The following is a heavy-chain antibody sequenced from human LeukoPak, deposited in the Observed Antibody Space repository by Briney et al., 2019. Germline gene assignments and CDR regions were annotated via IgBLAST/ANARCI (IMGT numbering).Heavy chain of an antibody. Sequence: ASVKVSCKASGYTFTSYDINWVRQVTGQGLEWMGWMNPNSGNTGYAQKFQGRVTMTRNTSISTAYMELSSLRSEDTAVYYCARAVRTYYDFWSGYYTGVYYYGMDVWGQGTTVTVSS. D-gene: IGHD3-3*01. CDR2: MNPNSGNT. CDR1: GYTFTSYD. CDR3: ARAVRTYYDFWSGYYTGVYYYGMDV. J-gene: IGHJ6*02. V-gene: IGHV1-8*01.